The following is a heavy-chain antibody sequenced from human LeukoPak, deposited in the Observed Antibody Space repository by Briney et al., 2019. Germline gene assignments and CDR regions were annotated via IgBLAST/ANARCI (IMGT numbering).Heavy chain of an antibody. CDR3: ARLGFGEYYSDY. J-gene: IGHJ4*02. CDR1: GGSISSSSYY. D-gene: IGHD3-10*01. Sequence: KPSETLSPTCTVSGGSISSSSYYWGWIRQPPGKGLEWIGSIYYSGSTYYNPSLKSRVTISVDTSKNQFSLKLSSVTAADTAVYYCARLGFGEYYSDYWGQGTLVTVSS. CDR2: IYYSGST. V-gene: IGHV4-39*01.